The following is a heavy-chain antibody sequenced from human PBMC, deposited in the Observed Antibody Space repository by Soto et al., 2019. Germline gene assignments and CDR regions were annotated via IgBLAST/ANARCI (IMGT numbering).Heavy chain of an antibody. V-gene: IGHV1-69*06. CDR3: ARGYDFWSGYYLSYYYYYGMDV. D-gene: IGHD3-3*01. CDR2: IIPIFGTA. J-gene: IGHJ6*02. Sequence: QVQLVQSGAEVKKPGSSVKVSCKASGGTFSSYAISWVRQAPGQGLEWMGGIIPIFGTANYAQKFQGRVTITADKSTSTGDRELSRLRSEDTAVYYCARGYDFWSGYYLSYYYYYGMDVWGQGTTVTVSS. CDR1: GGTFSSYA.